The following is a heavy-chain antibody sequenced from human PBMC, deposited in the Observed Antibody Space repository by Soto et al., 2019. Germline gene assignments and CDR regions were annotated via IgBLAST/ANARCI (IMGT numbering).Heavy chain of an antibody. CDR2: IYPGDSDT. J-gene: IGHJ6*02. CDR3: ARLKPDCTNGVCWSYYYYGMDV. V-gene: IGHV5-51*01. CDR1: GYSFTSYW. D-gene: IGHD2-8*01. Sequence: GESLKISCKGSGYSFTSYWIGWVCQMPGKGLEWMGIIYPGDSDTRYSPSFQGQVTISADKSISTAYLQWSSLKASDTAMYYCARLKPDCTNGVCWSYYYYGMDVWGQGTTVTVSS.